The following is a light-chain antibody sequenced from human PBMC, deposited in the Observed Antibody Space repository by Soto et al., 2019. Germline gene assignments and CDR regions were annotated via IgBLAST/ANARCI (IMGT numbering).Light chain of an antibody. Sequence: DIVSTQSPDSLSVCLGERATINCKSSQSVLYSSNNKNYLAWYQQKPGQPPKLLIYWASTRESGVPDRFSGSGSGTDFTLTISSLQAEDVAVYYCQQYYSTPPWTFGQGTKVDIK. CDR1: QSVLYSSNNKNY. J-gene: IGKJ1*01. CDR2: WAS. CDR3: QQYYSTPPWT. V-gene: IGKV4-1*01.